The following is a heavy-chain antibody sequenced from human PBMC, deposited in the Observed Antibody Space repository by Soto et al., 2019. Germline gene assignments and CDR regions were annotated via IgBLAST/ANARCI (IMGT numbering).Heavy chain of an antibody. J-gene: IGHJ5*01. CDR1: GGSFSGHS. Sequence: PLETLSLTCAVYGGSFSGHSWTWIRQSPGKGLEWIGDINHSGRVNYSPSLKSRVTISLDTSKNQFSLTLSAVTAADTAMYYCSTRAYDTTGYYRFDPWGQGTLVTVSS. V-gene: IGHV4-34*01. CDR2: INHSGRV. D-gene: IGHD3-22*01. CDR3: STRAYDTTGYYRFDP.